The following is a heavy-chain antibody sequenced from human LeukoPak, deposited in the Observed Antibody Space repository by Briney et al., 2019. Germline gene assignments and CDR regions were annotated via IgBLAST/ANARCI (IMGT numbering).Heavy chain of an antibody. CDR2: IFYSGST. CDR1: GGSISSFY. Sequence: PSETLSLTCTVSGGSISSFYWSWIRQPPGKGLEWIGYIFYSGSTNYNPSLKSRVTISVDTSKNQFSLKLSSVTAADTAVYYCARGWGSSWYYFDYWGQGTLVTASS. J-gene: IGHJ4*02. CDR3: ARGWGSSWYYFDY. V-gene: IGHV4-59*01. D-gene: IGHD6-13*01.